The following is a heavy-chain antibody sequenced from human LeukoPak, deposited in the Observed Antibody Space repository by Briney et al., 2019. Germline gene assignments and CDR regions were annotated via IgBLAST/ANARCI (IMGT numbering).Heavy chain of an antibody. V-gene: IGHV3-7*01. CDR1: GFSFSNYW. Sequence: GGSLRLSCAASGFSFSNYWMTWLRQAPGKGLEWVANIRGDESRKYYLDSVTGRFTISRDNAKNSLYLQMNSLRAEDTAVYYCAKDRAVTTGGHWFDPWGQGTLVTVSS. CDR3: AKDRAVTTGGHWFDP. CDR2: IRGDESRK. J-gene: IGHJ5*02. D-gene: IGHD4-17*01.